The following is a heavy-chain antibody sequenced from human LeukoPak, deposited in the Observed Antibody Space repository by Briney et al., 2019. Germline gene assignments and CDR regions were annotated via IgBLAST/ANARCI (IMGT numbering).Heavy chain of an antibody. Sequence: GGSLRLSCSASGFAFSTYWMSWVRQAPGKGLEWVANMKRDGSEIYYVDSVKGRFTISRDNAKNSLYLQMNSLRAEDTAVYYCARETLSLDYWGQGTLVTVSS. CDR1: GFAFSTYW. J-gene: IGHJ4*02. V-gene: IGHV3-7*01. D-gene: IGHD3-16*02. CDR2: MKRDGSEI. CDR3: ARETLSLDY.